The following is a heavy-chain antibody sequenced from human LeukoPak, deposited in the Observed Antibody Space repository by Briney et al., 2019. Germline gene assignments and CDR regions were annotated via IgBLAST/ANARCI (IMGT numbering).Heavy chain of an antibody. CDR2: ISPSSGGT. Sequence: EASVKVSCKASGYTFTVYYIHWVRQAPGQGLQWMGWISPSSGGTKYAHNFQGRVTMTRDTSISTAYMELSGLTSDDTAMYYCARYHSGSPFDYWGQGALVTVSS. J-gene: IGHJ4*02. CDR3: ARYHSGSPFDY. V-gene: IGHV1-2*02. CDR1: GYTFTVYY. D-gene: IGHD3-22*01.